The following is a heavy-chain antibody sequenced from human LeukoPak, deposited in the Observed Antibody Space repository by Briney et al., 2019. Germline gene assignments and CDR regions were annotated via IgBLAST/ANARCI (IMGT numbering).Heavy chain of an antibody. CDR3: ARCAVTTTGYYFDY. CDR1: GGAISSSY. D-gene: IGHD4-17*01. V-gene: IGHV4-59*01. J-gene: IGHJ4*02. CDR2: IYYSGST. Sequence: SETLSLTCTVSGGAISSSYWSWIRQPPGKGLEWIGYIYYSGSTNYNPSLKSRVTISVDPSKNQFSLKLSSVTAADTAVYYRARCAVTTTGYYFDYWGQGTLVTVSS.